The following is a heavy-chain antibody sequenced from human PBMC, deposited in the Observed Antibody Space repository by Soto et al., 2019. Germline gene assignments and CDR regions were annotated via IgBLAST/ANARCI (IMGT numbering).Heavy chain of an antibody. Sequence: QVQLVQSGAEVKKPGASVKVSCKASGYTFTSYAMHWVRQAPGQRLEWMGWINAGNGNTKYSQKFQGRVTITRDTSASTAYMELRSLRSEGTAEYYCARGIWFGEPPGGAGRHWGQGTLVTVSS. V-gene: IGHV1-3*01. J-gene: IGHJ4*02. CDR2: INAGNGNT. CDR1: GYTFTSYA. CDR3: ARGIWFGEPPGGAGRH. D-gene: IGHD3-10*01.